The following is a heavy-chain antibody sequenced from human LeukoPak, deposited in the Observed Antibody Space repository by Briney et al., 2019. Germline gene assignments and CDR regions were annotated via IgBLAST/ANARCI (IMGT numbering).Heavy chain of an antibody. V-gene: IGHV3-11*06. Sequence: GGSLRLSCAASGFTFSDYYMSWIRQAPGKGLEWVSYISSSSSYTNYADSVKGRFTISRDNAKNPLYLQMNSLRAEDTAVYYCVQTGEVHGMDVWGQGTTVTVSS. CDR2: ISSSSSYT. CDR3: VQTGEVHGMDV. CDR1: GFTFSDYY. D-gene: IGHD7-27*01. J-gene: IGHJ6*02.